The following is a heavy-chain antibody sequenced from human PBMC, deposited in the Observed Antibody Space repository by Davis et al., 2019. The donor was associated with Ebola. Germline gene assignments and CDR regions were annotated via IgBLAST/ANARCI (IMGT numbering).Heavy chain of an antibody. J-gene: IGHJ4*02. CDR2: IIPIFGTA. Sequence: SVTVSCKASGYTFTSYDIDWVRQAPGQGLEWMGGIIPIFGTAKYAQKFQGRVTITADGSTSTAYIELSSLRCEDTAVYSCAKSAQVYGEYYWGQGTLVTVSS. CDR1: GYTFTSYD. D-gene: IGHD4-17*01. CDR3: AKSAQVYGEYY. V-gene: IGHV1-69*13.